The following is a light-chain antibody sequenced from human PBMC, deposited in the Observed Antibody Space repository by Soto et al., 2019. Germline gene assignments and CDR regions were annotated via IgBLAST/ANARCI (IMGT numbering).Light chain of an antibody. CDR2: GAS. Sequence: EIVMTQSPATLSLSPGERATLCWRASQSVSSNLAWYQQKPGQAPRLLIYGASTRATGIPARFSGSGSGTEFTLTISSLQSEDFAVYYCQQYNNWPRTFGQGTKVDI. V-gene: IGKV3-15*01. CDR3: QQYNNWPRT. J-gene: IGKJ1*01. CDR1: QSVSSN.